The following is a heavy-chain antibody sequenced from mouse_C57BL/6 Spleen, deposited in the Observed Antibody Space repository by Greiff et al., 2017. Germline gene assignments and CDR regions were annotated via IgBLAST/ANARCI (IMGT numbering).Heavy chain of an antibody. CDR2: IDPPDSET. D-gene: IGHD1-2*01. J-gene: IGHJ2*01. CDR1: GYTFTSYW. Sequence: QVQLQQPGAELVRPGSSVKLSCKASGYTFTSYWMHWVKQRPIQGLEWIGNIDPPDSETHYNQKFKDKATLTVDKSSSTAYMQLSSLTSEDSAVYYCARVGTTASLDYSGQGTTLTVSS. V-gene: IGHV1-52*01. CDR3: ARVGTTASLDY.